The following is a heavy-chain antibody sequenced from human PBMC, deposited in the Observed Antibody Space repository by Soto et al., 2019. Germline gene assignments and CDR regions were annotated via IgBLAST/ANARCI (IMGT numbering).Heavy chain of an antibody. D-gene: IGHD2-8*01. Sequence: SETLSLTCTVTGDSISSSDSYWSWIRQHPGKGLEWIGGIYHSGSTYYNPSLASRVTISVDTSKNQFSLRLKSVTAEDTAVYFCASRDTRNSVDYWGQGTLVTLS. J-gene: IGHJ4*02. CDR1: GDSISSSDSY. V-gene: IGHV4-31*03. CDR3: ASRDTRNSVDY. CDR2: IYHSGST.